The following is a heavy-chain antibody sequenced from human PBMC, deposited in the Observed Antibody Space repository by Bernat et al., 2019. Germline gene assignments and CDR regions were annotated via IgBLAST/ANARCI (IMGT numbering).Heavy chain of an antibody. V-gene: IGHV4-39*01. CDR1: GGSISSSSYY. J-gene: IGHJ4*02. Sequence: QLQLQESGPGLVKPSETLSLTCTVSGGSISSSSYYWGWIRQPPGKGLGWIGSNYYSGSTYYNPSLKSRVTISVYTSKDQFSLELSSVTAADAAVYYCARQSGSYLADYWGQGTLVTVSS. CDR2: NYYSGST. CDR3: ARQSGSYLADY. D-gene: IGHD1-26*01.